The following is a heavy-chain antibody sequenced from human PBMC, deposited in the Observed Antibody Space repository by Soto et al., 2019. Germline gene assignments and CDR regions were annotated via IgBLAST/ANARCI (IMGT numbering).Heavy chain of an antibody. J-gene: IGHJ4*02. CDR3: AIDTSNYFDY. V-gene: IGHV1-18*01. CDR2: ISPHNGHT. D-gene: IGHD2-2*01. Sequence: HVQLVQSGGELKKPGASVKVSCNTSGYTFNTYFISWVRQAPGQGLEWMGWISPHNGHTNYAEKFQGKVTMTTDTITKTDYMELRNLRFDDTAVYYCAIDTSNYFDYWGQGTPVTVSS. CDR1: GYTFNTYF.